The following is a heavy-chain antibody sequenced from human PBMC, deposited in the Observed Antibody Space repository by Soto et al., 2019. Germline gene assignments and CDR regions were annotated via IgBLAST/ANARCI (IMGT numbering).Heavy chain of an antibody. D-gene: IGHD5-18*01. J-gene: IGHJ4*02. CDR2: IYYRGYT. Sequence: SETLSLTYTVSGGSISSYYWSWIRQPPGKGLESIGSIYYRGYTNYNPSLKNRLTISVDTSKNQFSLKLSSVTAEDTAVYYCTTLLPGGYIDGQDYGGQGTLVTVSS. CDR1: GGSISSYY. V-gene: IGHV4-59*01. CDR3: TTLLPGGYIDGQDY.